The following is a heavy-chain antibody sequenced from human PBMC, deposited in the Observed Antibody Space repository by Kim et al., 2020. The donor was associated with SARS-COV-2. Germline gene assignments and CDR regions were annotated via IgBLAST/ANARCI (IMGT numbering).Heavy chain of an antibody. V-gene: IGHV1-69*13. CDR1: GGTFSSYA. CDR2: IIPIFGTA. CDR3: SWTGPLRYFDWLNYYFDY. Sequence: SVKVSCKASGGTFSSYAISWVRQAPGQGLEWMGGIIPIFGTANYAQKFQGRVTITADESTSTAYMELSSLRSEDTAVYYCSWTGPLRYFDWLNYYFDYWGQGTLVTVSS. J-gene: IGHJ4*02. D-gene: IGHD3-9*01.